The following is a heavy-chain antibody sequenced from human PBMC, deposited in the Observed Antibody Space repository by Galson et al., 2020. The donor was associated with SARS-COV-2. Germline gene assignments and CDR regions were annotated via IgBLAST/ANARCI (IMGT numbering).Heavy chain of an antibody. CDR1: GFSFNTYD. V-gene: IGHV3-48*03. Sequence: GGSLRLSCVASGFSFNTYDMNWVRQGPGKGLEWMSFIGPSGSTRYYAGSVMGRFTVSRDNAKNSLYLQMNNLRAEDTAVYYCARADLWSGSGGDAFDIWGQGTMVNVSS. CDR3: ARADLWSGSGGDAFDI. D-gene: IGHD3-3*01. CDR2: IGPSGSTR. J-gene: IGHJ3*02.